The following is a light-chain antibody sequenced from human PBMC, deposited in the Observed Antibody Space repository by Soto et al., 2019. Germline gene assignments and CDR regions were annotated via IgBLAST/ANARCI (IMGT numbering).Light chain of an antibody. CDR2: AND. CDR1: SSNIGGGYD. V-gene: IGLV1-40*01. CDR3: QSYDSSLSAYV. Sequence: QPVLTQPPSVSGAPGQRVTISCTGSSSNIGGGYDVHWYQQFSGTGPRLLMYANDNRPSGVPDRFFGSKSGTSASLAITGLQAEDEADYYCQSYDSSLSAYVFGSGTKLTVL. J-gene: IGLJ1*01.